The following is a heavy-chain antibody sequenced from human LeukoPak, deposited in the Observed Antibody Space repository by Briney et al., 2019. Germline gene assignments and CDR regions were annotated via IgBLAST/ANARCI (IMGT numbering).Heavy chain of an antibody. D-gene: IGHD5-24*01. CDR3: ATNDGYNYYFDY. V-gene: IGHV3-53*01. Sequence: PGGSLRLSCAASGFTVSSNYMSWVRQAPGKGLEWVSIIYSGGSTFYADSVKGRFTISRDNSKNTLYLQMNSLRAEDTAVYYCATNDGYNYYFDYWGQGTLVTVSS. J-gene: IGHJ4*02. CDR2: IYSGGST. CDR1: GFTVSSNY.